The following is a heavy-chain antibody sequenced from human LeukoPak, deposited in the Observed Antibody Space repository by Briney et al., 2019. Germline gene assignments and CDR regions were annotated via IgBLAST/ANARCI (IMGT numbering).Heavy chain of an antibody. CDR3: ARMTYCGGDCYYCFDY. CDR2: INPNSGGT. D-gene: IGHD2-21*02. J-gene: IGHJ4*02. CDR1: GYTFTGYY. V-gene: IGHV1-2*02. Sequence: GAPVKVSCKASGYTFTGYYMHWVRQAPGQGLEWMGWINPNSGGTNYAQKFQGRVTMTRDTSISTAYMELSRLRSDDTAVYYCARMTYCGGDCYYCFDYWGQGTLVTVSS.